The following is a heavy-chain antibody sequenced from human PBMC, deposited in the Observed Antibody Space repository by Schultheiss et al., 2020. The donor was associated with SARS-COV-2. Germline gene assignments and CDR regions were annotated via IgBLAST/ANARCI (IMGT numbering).Heavy chain of an antibody. J-gene: IGHJ4*02. CDR2: IYYSGST. V-gene: IGHV4-31*03. Sequence: SETLSLTCTVSGGSISSGGYYWSWIRQHPGKGLEWIGYIYYSGSTYYNPSLKSRVTISVDTSKNQFSLKLSSVTAADTAVYYCARGGGSSGLYWGQGTLVTVSS. D-gene: IGHD6-19*01. CDR1: GGSISSGGYY. CDR3: ARGGGSSGLY.